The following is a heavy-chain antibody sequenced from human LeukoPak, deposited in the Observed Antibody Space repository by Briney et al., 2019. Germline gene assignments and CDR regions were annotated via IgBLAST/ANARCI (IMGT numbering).Heavy chain of an antibody. CDR3: ARDPGVAVAATNNYYYMDV. CDR2: IFSSNSTI. D-gene: IGHD6-19*01. V-gene: IGHV3-48*01. J-gene: IGHJ6*03. CDR1: GFSFNFYS. Sequence: GGSLRLSCAASGFSFNFYSMNWVRQAPGKGVEWVSYIFSSNSTIYYADSVKGRFTISRDNAKNSLYLEMSSLRAEDTAVYYCARDPGVAVAATNNYYYMDVWGKGTTVTVSS.